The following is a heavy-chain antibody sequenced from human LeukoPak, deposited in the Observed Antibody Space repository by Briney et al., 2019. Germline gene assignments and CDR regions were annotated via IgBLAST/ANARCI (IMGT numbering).Heavy chain of an antibody. CDR2: INPSGGST. D-gene: IGHD3-22*01. J-gene: IGHJ3*02. CDR3: ASQAYYYDSSGLYAWDI. Sequence: GASVKVSCKASGCTFTSYYMHWVRQAPGQGLEWMGIINPSGGSTSYAQKFQGRVTMTRDTSTSTVYMELSSLRSEDTAVYYCASQAYYYDSSGLYAWDIWGQGTMVTVSS. CDR1: GCTFTSYY. V-gene: IGHV1-46*01.